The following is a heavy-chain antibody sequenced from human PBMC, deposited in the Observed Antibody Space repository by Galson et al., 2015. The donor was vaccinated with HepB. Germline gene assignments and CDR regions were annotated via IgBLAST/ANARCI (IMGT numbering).Heavy chain of an antibody. CDR3: ARDSHSALDY. CDR1: GFTFGCYG. Sequence: SLRLSCAASGFTFGCYGMHWVRQAPGKGLEWVAVIWYDGSNKYYADSVKGRFTISRDNSKNTLYLQINSLRAEDTAVYYCARDSHSALDYWGQGTLVTVSS. J-gene: IGHJ4*02. CDR2: IWYDGSNK. V-gene: IGHV3-33*01.